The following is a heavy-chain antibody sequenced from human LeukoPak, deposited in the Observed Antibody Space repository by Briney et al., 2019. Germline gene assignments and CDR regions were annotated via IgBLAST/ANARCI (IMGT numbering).Heavy chain of an antibody. Sequence: PGGSLRLSCAASGFTFDDYGMSWVRQAPGKGLEWVSGINWNGGSTGYADSVKGRFTISRDNAKNSLYLQMNSLRAEDTALYYCAIPYYYGSGRVDDAFDIWGQGTMVTVSS. CDR3: AIPYYYGSGRVDDAFDI. CDR1: GFTFDDYG. D-gene: IGHD3-10*01. CDR2: INWNGGST. J-gene: IGHJ3*02. V-gene: IGHV3-20*04.